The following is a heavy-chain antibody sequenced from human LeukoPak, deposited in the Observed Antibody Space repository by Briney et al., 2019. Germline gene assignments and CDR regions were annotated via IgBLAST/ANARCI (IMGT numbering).Heavy chain of an antibody. J-gene: IGHJ4*02. CDR3: ARETTSPYSSSWYFLGPIDY. CDR2: ISYDGSNK. V-gene: IGHV3-30*14. Sequence: PGGSLRLSCAASGFTFSAYAMHWVRQAPGKGLEWMALISYDGSNKYYADSVKGRFTISRDNSKNTLYLQMNSLRAEDTAVYYCARETTSPYSSSWYFLGPIDYWGQGTLVTVSS. CDR1: GFTFSAYA. D-gene: IGHD6-13*01.